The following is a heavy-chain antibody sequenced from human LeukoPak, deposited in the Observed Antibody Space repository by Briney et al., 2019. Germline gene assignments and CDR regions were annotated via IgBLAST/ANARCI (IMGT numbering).Heavy chain of an antibody. V-gene: IGHV1-8*02. Sequence: ASVKVSCMASGYTFTSYAMHWVRQAPGQGLEWMGWMNPNSGNTGYAQKFQGRVTMTRNTSISTAYMELSSLRSEDTAVYYCARVGPSVVATGGLEDYWGQGTLVTVSS. CDR2: MNPNSGNT. J-gene: IGHJ4*02. CDR1: GYTFTSYA. CDR3: ARVGPSVVATGGLEDY. D-gene: IGHD5-12*01.